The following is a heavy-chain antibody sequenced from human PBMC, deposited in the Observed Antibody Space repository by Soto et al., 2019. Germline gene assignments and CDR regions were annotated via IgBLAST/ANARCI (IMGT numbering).Heavy chain of an antibody. D-gene: IGHD6-13*01. CDR1: GGTFSSYT. CDR2: IIPILGIA. V-gene: IGHV1-69*02. CDR3: AGDAYSSSWSYPGGWFDP. Sequence: QVQLVQSGAEVKKPGSSVKVSCKASGGTFSSYTISWVRQAPGQGLEWMGGIIPILGIANYAQKFQGRVTTTADKSTSTAYMELSSLRSEDTAVYYCAGDAYSSSWSYPGGWFDPWGQGTLVTVSS. J-gene: IGHJ5*02.